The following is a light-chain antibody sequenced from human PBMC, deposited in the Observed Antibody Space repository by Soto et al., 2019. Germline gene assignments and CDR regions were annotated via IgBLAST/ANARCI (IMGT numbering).Light chain of an antibody. CDR1: SSDVGGYNY. J-gene: IGLJ3*02. CDR3: CSYTSSSTVG. Sequence: QSVLTQPASVSGSPGQSITISCTGTSSDVGGYNYVSWYQQHPGKAPKLMIYEVSNRPSGVSNRFSGSKSGNTASLTISGLQAEDEADYYCCSYTSSSTVGFGGGTKLTVL. V-gene: IGLV2-14*01. CDR2: EVS.